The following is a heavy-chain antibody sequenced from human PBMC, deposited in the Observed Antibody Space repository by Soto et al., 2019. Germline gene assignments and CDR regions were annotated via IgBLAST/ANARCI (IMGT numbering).Heavy chain of an antibody. CDR2: INPHSGDT. J-gene: IGHJ4*02. D-gene: IGHD6-25*01. CDR3: VTGDSSDYLAISDI. CDR1: GYTFTDYY. V-gene: IGHV1-2*02. Sequence: QVHLVQSGAEVKKPGASVKVSCKASGYTFTDYYIHWVRQAPGQGLEWMGWINPHSGDTNYAQKFQGRVTMTKDTSIRTAYMDLSRLRSDDTAVYYCVTGDSSDYLAISDIWGQGTLVTVSS.